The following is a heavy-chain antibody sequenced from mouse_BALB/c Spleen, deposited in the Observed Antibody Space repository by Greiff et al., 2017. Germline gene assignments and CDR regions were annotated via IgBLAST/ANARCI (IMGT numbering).Heavy chain of an antibody. D-gene: IGHD2-1*01. CDR2: ILPGSGST. CDR1: GYTFSSYW. J-gene: IGHJ4*01. Sequence: QVQLQQSGAELMKPGASVKISCKATGYTFSSYWIEWVKQRPGHGLEWIGEILPGSGSTNYNEKFKGKATFTADTSSNTAYMQLSSLTSEDSAVYYCARRKGNYGAMDYWGQGTSVTVSS. CDR3: ARRKGNYGAMDY. V-gene: IGHV1-9*01.